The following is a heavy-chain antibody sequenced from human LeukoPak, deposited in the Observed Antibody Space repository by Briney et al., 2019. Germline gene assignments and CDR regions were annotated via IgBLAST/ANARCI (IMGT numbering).Heavy chain of an antibody. Sequence: GGSLRLSCAASGFTFSSYGMSWVRPAPGKGLEWVSAISGSGGSTYYADSVKGRFTISRDNSKNTLYLQMNSLRAEDTAVYYCAKDPIMITFGGVIVPWGQGTLVTVSS. CDR1: GFTFSSYG. J-gene: IGHJ5*02. CDR3: AKDPIMITFGGVIVP. D-gene: IGHD3-16*01. V-gene: IGHV3-23*01. CDR2: ISGSGGST.